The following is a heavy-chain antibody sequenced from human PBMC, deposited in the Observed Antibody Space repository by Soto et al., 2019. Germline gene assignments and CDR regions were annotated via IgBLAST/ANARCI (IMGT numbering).Heavy chain of an antibody. J-gene: IGHJ6*02. CDR2: INSDGRRP. D-gene: IGHD4-17*01. V-gene: IGHV3-74*01. CDR3: ARALLDYGDYPRGMDV. CDR1: GFTFSSYW. Sequence: GESLKISCAASGFTFSSYWMHWVRQAPGKGLVWVSRINSDGRRPSFADSVKGRFTISRDNAKNTMYLQMNSLRAEDTAVYYCARALLDYGDYPRGMDVWGQGTTVTVSS.